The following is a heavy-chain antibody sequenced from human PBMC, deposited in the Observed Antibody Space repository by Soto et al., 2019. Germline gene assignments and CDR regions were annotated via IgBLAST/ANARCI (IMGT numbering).Heavy chain of an antibody. CDR3: AREWQQLVVDY. CDR2: ISSSGSTI. Sequence: EVQLVESGGGLVQPGGSLRLSCAASGFTFSSYEMNWVRQAPGKGLEWVSYISSSGSTIYYADSVKGRFTISRDNAKNSLYLQMNSLRAEDTAVYYCAREWQQLVVDYWGQGTLVTVSS. J-gene: IGHJ4*02. CDR1: GFTFSSYE. V-gene: IGHV3-48*03. D-gene: IGHD6-13*01.